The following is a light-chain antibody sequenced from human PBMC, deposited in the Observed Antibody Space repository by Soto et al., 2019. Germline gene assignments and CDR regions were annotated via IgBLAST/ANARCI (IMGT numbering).Light chain of an antibody. V-gene: IGKV3D-20*01. J-gene: IGKJ3*01. Sequence: EIVLTQSPATLSLSPGDRATLSCGASQSVASNSLAWYQERPGLAPRLLIYDSFSRAAGVPERFSGSGSGTDFSLTISRLEPEDFAVYFCQQYGRSPFTFGPGTKVDIK. CDR1: QSVASNS. CDR2: DSF. CDR3: QQYGRSPFT.